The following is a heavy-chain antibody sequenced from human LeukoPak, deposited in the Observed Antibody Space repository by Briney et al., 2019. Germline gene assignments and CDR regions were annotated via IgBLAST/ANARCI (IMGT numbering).Heavy chain of an antibody. CDR2: LACLDASCTE. J-gene: IGHJ4*02. CDR1: GFTFGTFD. CDR3: VRDSEGSFDY. D-gene: IGHD3-10*01. Sequence: TGGSLRLSCAASGFTFGTFDMSWVRQAPGKGLEWVSTLACLDASCTEYYSASVKGRFSIYRDKSKSTLSLQVNSLRVEDTAMYYCVRDSEGSFDYWGQGTLVTVSS. V-gene: IGHV3-23*01.